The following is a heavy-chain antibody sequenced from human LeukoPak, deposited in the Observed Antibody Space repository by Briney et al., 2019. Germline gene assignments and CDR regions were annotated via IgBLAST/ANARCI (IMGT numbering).Heavy chain of an antibody. CDR3: ARTRAYGGRPDY. V-gene: IGHV4-59*01. Sequence: SETLSLTCTVSGGPISSYYWSWIRQPPGKGLEWIAYIYYSGSTTYNPSLKSRVTISVDTSKNQFSLKLTSVTAADTAMYYCARTRAYGGRPDYWGQGTLVTVSS. CDR2: IYYSGST. CDR1: GGPISSYY. J-gene: IGHJ4*02. D-gene: IGHD4-23*01.